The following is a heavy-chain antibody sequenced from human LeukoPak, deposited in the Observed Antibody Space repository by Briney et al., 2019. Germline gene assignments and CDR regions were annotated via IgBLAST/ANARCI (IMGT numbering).Heavy chain of an antibody. CDR3: AREVAGGGGY. J-gene: IGHJ4*02. CDR1: GFTFSSSY. V-gene: IGHV3-21*06. CDR2: ISSSSSYI. Sequence: GGSLRLSCAASGFTFSSSYMSWVRQAPGKGLEWVSSISSSSSYIYYADSVKGRFTISRDNAKNSLYLQMNSLRGEDTAVYYCAREVAGGGGYWGQGTLVTVSS. D-gene: IGHD1-14*01.